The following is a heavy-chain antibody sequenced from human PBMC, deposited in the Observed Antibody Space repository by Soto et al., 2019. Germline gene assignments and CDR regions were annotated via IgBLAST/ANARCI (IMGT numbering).Heavy chain of an antibody. CDR2: IYYSGST. V-gene: IGHV4-39*01. D-gene: IGHD3-3*01. CDR1: GGSISSSSYY. CDR3: ARPSTTEWLLDDY. Sequence: QLQLQESGPGLVKPSETLSLTCTVSGGSISSSSYYWGWIRQPPGKGLEWIGSIYYSGSTYYNPSLKSRVTISVDTSKNQFSLKLSSVTAADTAVYYCARPSTTEWLLDDYWGQGTLVTVSS. J-gene: IGHJ4*02.